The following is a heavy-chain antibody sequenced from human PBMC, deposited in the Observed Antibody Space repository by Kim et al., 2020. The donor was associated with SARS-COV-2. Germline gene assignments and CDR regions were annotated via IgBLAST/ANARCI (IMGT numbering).Heavy chain of an antibody. J-gene: IGHJ2*01. Sequence: GGSLRLSCAASGFTFSSYAMHWVRQAPGKGLEWVAVISYDGSNKYYADSVKGRFTISRDNSKNTLYLQMNSLRAEDTAVYYCARGFWGKDYGGNSENWYFDLWGRGTLVTVSS. D-gene: IGHD4-17*01. CDR3: ARGFWGKDYGGNSENWYFDL. V-gene: IGHV3-30-3*01. CDR2: ISYDGSNK. CDR1: GFTFSSYA.